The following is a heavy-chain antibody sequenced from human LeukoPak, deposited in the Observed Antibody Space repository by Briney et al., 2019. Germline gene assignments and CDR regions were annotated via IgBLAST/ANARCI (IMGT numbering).Heavy chain of an antibody. Sequence: MTSETLSLTCTVSGGSISSYYWSWIRQPPGKGLEWIGYIYYSGSTNYNPSLKSRVTISVDTSKNQFSLKLSSVTAADTAVYYCARADPLHKLGYSYGPYFDYWGQGTLVTVSS. J-gene: IGHJ4*02. V-gene: IGHV4-59*01. CDR3: ARADPLHKLGYSYGPYFDY. D-gene: IGHD5-18*01. CDR2: IYYSGST. CDR1: GGSISSYY.